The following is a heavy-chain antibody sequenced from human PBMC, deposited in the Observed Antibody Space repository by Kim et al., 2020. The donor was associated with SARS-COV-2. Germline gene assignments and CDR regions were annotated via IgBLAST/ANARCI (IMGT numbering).Heavy chain of an antibody. V-gene: IGHV3-33*01. J-gene: IGHJ6*02. CDR2: IWYDGSNK. CDR1: GFTFSSYG. D-gene: IGHD6-13*01. CDR3: AREEIRSSSPLYYYYYYGMDV. Sequence: GGSLRLSCAASGFTFSSYGMHWVRQAPGKGLEWVAVIWYDGSNKYYADSVKGRFTISRDNSKNTLYLQMNSLRAEDTAVYYCAREEIRSSSPLYYYYYYGMDVWGQGTTVTVSS.